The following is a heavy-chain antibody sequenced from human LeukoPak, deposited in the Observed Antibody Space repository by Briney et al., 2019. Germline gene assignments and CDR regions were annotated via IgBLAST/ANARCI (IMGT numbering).Heavy chain of an antibody. D-gene: IGHD3-9*01. Sequence: GGSLRLSCAASGFTFSSYSMNWVRQAPGKGLEWVSSISSSSSYIYYANSVKGRFTISTHNAKNSLYLQMNSLRAEDTAVYYCASALRGDILRYFDWLLYPPLDYWGQGTLVTVSS. J-gene: IGHJ4*02. CDR3: ASALRGDILRYFDWLLYPPLDY. V-gene: IGHV3-21*01. CDR2: ISSSSSYI. CDR1: GFTFSSYS.